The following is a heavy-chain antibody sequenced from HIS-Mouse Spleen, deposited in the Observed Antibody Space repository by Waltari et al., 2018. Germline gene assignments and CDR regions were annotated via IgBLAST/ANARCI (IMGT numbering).Heavy chain of an antibody. Sequence: QVQLVESGGGVVQPGRSLRLSCAASGFTFSRYAVPWVRRAPGKGPEGVAVISYDGSNKYYADSVKGRFTISRDNSKNTLYLQMNSLRAEDTAVYYCARIVRGVIAAADYWGQGTLVTVSS. CDR1: GFTFSRYA. J-gene: IGHJ4*02. D-gene: IGHD6-13*01. CDR3: ARIVRGVIAAADY. V-gene: IGHV3-30-3*01. CDR2: ISYDGSNK.